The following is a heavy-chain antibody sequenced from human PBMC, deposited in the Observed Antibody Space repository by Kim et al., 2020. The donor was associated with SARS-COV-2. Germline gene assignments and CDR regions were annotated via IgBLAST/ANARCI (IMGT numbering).Heavy chain of an antibody. CDR2: TYYRSKWNN. CDR1: GDSVSSKSAA. CDR3: ARESPWCSGDTCYSRWFNS. D-gene: IGHD2-15*01. V-gene: IGHV6-1*01. Sequence: SHTLSLTCAISGDSVSSKSAAWNWIRQSPSRGLEWLGRTYYRSKWNNDYAVSVKSRITISPDTSKNHFSLQLNSVTPEDTAVYYCARESPWCSGDTCYSRWFNSWGQGTLVTVSS. J-gene: IGHJ5*01.